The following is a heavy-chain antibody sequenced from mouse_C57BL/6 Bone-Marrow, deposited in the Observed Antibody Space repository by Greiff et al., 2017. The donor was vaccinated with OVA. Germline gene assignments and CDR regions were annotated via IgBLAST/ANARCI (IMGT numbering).Heavy chain of an antibody. J-gene: IGHJ1*03. CDR2: IDPSDSYT. CDR3: TRGGLYYGSSYWYFDV. CDR1: GYTFTSYW. D-gene: IGHD1-1*01. Sequence: QVQLQQPGAELVMPGASVKLSCTASGYTFTSYWMHWVQQRPGQGLEWIGEIDPSDSYTKYNQNVKGKSTLTVDKASSTSYMQLSSLTSEDSAVYYWTRGGLYYGSSYWYFDVGGTGTTVTVSS. V-gene: IGHV1-69*01.